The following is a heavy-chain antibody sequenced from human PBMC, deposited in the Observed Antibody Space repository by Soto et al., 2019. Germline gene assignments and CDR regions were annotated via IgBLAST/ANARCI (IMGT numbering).Heavy chain of an antibody. CDR3: ARPRYYYDIGFQH. J-gene: IGHJ1*01. Sequence: PGGSLRLSCAASGFTFSSYWMSWVRQAPGKGLEWVANIKQDGSEKYYVDSVKGRFTISRDNAKNSLYLQMNSLRAEDTAVYYCARPRYYYDIGFQHWGQGTLVTVSS. CDR2: IKQDGSEK. CDR1: GFTFSSYW. V-gene: IGHV3-7*01. D-gene: IGHD3-22*01.